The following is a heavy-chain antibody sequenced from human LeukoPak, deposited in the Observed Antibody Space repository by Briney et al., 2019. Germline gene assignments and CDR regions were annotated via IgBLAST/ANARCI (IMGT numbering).Heavy chain of an antibody. D-gene: IGHD3-9*01. V-gene: IGHV3-23*01. CDR2: ISGSGGST. CDR3: ARDQGDYDILTLDY. J-gene: IGHJ4*02. Sequence: GGSLRLSCAASGFTFSSYAMSWVRQAPGKGLEWVSAISGSGGSTYYADSVKGRFTISRDNSKNTLYLQMNSLRSEDTAVYYCARDQGDYDILTLDYWGQGTLVTVSS. CDR1: GFTFSSYA.